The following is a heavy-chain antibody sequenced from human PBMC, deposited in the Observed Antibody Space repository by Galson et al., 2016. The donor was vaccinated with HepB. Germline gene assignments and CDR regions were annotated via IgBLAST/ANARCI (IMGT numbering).Heavy chain of an antibody. V-gene: IGHV1-3*04. J-gene: IGHJ4*02. D-gene: IGHD3-9*01. CDR3: ARDDRRTWLKDH. Sequence: SVKVSCKASGYTFSGHAMHWVRQAPGQSLEWMGWITTANGNTQYSQKFQGRVTITRDTSTSTAYMDLSSLRSQDTAVYYCARDDRRTWLKDHWGQGTLVTVSS. CDR2: ITTANGNT. CDR1: GYTFSGHA.